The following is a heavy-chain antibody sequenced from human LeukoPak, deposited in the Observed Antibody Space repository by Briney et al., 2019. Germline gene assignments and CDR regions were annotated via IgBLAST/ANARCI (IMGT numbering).Heavy chain of an antibody. J-gene: IGHJ3*02. CDR3: TTGRFYDSSGYPGRNAFDI. Sequence: GGSLRLSCAASGFTFSSYAMHWVRQAPGKGLEWVAVISYDGSNKYYADSVKGRFTISRDNSKNTLYLQMNSLKTEDTAVYYCTTGRFYDSSGYPGRNAFDIWGQGTMVTVSS. V-gene: IGHV3-30*04. D-gene: IGHD3-22*01. CDR2: ISYDGSNK. CDR1: GFTFSSYA.